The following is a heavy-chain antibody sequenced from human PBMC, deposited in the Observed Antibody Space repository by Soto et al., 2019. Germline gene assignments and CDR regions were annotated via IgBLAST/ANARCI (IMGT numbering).Heavy chain of an antibody. CDR2: IGTAGDT. D-gene: IGHD3-10*01. CDR3: AREITMVRGVTAYNWFDP. Sequence: PGGSLRLSCAASGFTFSSYDMHWVRQATGKGLEWVSAIGTAGDTYYPGSVKGRFTISREDAKNSLYLQMNSLRAGDTAVYYCAREITMVRGVTAYNWFDPWGQGTLVTVSS. J-gene: IGHJ5*02. V-gene: IGHV3-13*04. CDR1: GFTFSSYD.